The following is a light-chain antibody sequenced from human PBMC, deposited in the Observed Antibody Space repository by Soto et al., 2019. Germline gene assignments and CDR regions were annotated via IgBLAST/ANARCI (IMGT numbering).Light chain of an antibody. CDR3: LLYYGGARV. CDR2: SST. J-gene: IGLJ3*02. Sequence: QAVVTQEPSLTVSPGGTVTHTCASSTGSVTSDYYPNWFQQKPGQAPRAIIYSSTNKYSWTPARFSGSLLGGKAALTLSGVRPEDEAEYYCLLYYGGARVFGGGTKLTVL. CDR1: TGSVTSDYY. V-gene: IGLV7-43*01.